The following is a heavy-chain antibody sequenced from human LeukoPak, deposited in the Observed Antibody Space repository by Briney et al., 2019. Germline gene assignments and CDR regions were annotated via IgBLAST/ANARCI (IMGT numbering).Heavy chain of an antibody. Sequence: SETLSLTCAVYGGSFSGYYWSWIRRPPGKGLEWIGEINHSGSTNYNPSVKSRVTISVDTSKNQFSLKLTSVTAADTAEYFCARRSHYSRSSGNNCWGQGTLVTVSS. CDR1: GGSFSGYY. D-gene: IGHD6-6*01. V-gene: IGHV4-34*01. CDR3: ARRSHYSRSSGNNC. CDR2: INHSGST. J-gene: IGHJ4*02.